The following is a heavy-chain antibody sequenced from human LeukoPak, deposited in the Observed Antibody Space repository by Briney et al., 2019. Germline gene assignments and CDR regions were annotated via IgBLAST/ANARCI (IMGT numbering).Heavy chain of an antibody. D-gene: IGHD3-10*01. CDR2: IKQDGSEK. CDR3: ARVRLTDYFDY. Sequence: GGSLRLSCAASGFTFSSYWMSWVRQAPGKGLEWVANIKQDGSEKYYADSVKGRFTISRDNAKNSLYLQMNSLRAEDTAVYYCARVRLTDYFDYWGQGTLVTVSS. CDR1: GFTFSSYW. J-gene: IGHJ4*02. V-gene: IGHV3-7*01.